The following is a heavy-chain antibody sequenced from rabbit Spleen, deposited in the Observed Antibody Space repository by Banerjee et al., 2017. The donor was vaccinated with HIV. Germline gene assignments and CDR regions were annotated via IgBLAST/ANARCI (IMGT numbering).Heavy chain of an antibody. D-gene: IGHD4-1*01. CDR3: VRDRHNSGWGVPLFYFNL. Sequence: QLKESGGGLVQPGGSLKLSCTASGIDFSSYYMNWVRQAPGKGLEWIGYIDPVFGSTYYANWVNGRFTFSSHNAQNTLYLQLNSLTAADTATYFCVRDRHNSGWGVPLFYFNLWGPGTLVTVS. CDR2: IDPVFGST. V-gene: IGHV1S7*01. J-gene: IGHJ4*01. CDR1: GIDFSSYY.